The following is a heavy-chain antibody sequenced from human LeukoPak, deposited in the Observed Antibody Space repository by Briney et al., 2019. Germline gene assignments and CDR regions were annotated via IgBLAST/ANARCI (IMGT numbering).Heavy chain of an antibody. CDR3: ATYGGYFYL. D-gene: IGHD3-10*01. CDR2: IYYSGST. V-gene: IGHV4-39*07. Sequence: PSETPSLTCTVSGGSISSSSYYWGWIRQPPGKGLEWIGSIYYSGSTNYNPSLKSRVTMSVDTYKNQFSLKLSSVTAADKAVYYCATYGGYFYLWDGGTLVTV. J-gene: IGHJ2*01. CDR1: GGSISSSSYY.